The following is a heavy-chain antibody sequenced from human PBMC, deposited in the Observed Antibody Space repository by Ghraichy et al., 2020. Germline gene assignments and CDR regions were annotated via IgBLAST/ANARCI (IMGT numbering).Heavy chain of an antibody. V-gene: IGHV3-23*01. Sequence: GGSLRLSCAASGFTFSSYAMSWVRQAPGKGLEWVSVISGSGGSTYYADSVKGRFTISRDNSKNTLYLQMSSMRVEDTAVYYCAKDGPFVRGRFDPWGQGTLVTVSS. CDR2: ISGSGGST. J-gene: IGHJ5*02. D-gene: IGHD3-10*01. CDR3: AKDGPFVRGRFDP. CDR1: GFTFSSYA.